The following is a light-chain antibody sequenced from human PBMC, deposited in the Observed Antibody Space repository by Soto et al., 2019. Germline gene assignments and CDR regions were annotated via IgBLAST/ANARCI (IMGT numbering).Light chain of an antibody. V-gene: IGKV1-39*01. CDR2: AAS. Sequence: DIQMTQSPSSLSASVGDRVNITCRASPSISSYLNWYQQKPGKAPKLLIYAASSLQSGVPSRFSGSGSGTDFTLTISSLQPEDFATYYCQQSYSTPWTFGQGTKVEIK. CDR1: PSISSY. J-gene: IGKJ1*01. CDR3: QQSYSTPWT.